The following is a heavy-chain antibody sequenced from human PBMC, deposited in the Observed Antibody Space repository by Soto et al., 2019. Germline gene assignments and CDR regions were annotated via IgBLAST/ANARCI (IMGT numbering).Heavy chain of an antibody. Sequence: EVQLVESGGSLVQPGGSLRLSCAASGFTFSTYAMNWVRQAPRKGLEWVSYITGGDNTKYYADSVRGRFAISRDNAKNSLYLQMNSMRAEDTAGYFCARGDETVVLPGFFDFWGQGTGSPSPQ. D-gene: IGHD2-2*01. J-gene: IGHJ4*02. CDR2: ITGGDNTK. V-gene: IGHV3-48*01. CDR3: ARGDETVVLPGFFDF. CDR1: GFTFSTYA.